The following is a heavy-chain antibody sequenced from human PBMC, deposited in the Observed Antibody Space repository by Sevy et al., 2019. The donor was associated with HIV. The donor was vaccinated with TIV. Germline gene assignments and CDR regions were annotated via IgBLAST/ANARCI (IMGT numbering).Heavy chain of an antibody. CDR1: GISFTTSG. V-gene: IGHV3-30*18. D-gene: IGHD3-9*01. CDR2: ISYHGRDK. Sequence: GGSLRLSCVVSGISFTTSGMHWVRQAPGTGLEWVAVISYHGRDKFYAESVKGRSTISRDNSKNMLYLQMNSLRAEDTAVYYCAKDFTGYNGMDVWGQWTKVTVSS. J-gene: IGHJ6*02. CDR3: AKDFTGYNGMDV.